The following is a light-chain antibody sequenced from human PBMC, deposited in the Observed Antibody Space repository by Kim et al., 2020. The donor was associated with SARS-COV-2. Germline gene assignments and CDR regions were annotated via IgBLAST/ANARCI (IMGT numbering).Light chain of an antibody. V-gene: IGKV1-5*03. J-gene: IGKJ1*01. CDR1: ESINIW. CDR2: KAS. Sequence: DIQMTQSPSTLSASVGDRVTITCRASESINIWLAWYQRRPGKAPNLLIQKASTLQSGVPSRFSGSGSGTEFTLTISSLQPDDFAIYYCQQYKSYPWTFGQGTKVDIK. CDR3: QQYKSYPWT.